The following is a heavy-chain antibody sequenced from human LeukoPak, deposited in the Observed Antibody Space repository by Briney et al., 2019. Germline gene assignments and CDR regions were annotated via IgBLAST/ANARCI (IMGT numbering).Heavy chain of an antibody. D-gene: IGHD3-10*01. CDR3: AKGGGGVIMD. CDR2: MRFDGSND. CDR1: GFTFSNYG. Sequence: GGSLRLSCAASGFTFSNYGMHWVRQAPGKGLEWVAFMRFDGSNDYYAESVRGRFTISRENSKNTLSLQMRSLSAEDTALYYCAKGGGGVIMDWGQGTQVTVSS. J-gene: IGHJ4*02. V-gene: IGHV3-30*02.